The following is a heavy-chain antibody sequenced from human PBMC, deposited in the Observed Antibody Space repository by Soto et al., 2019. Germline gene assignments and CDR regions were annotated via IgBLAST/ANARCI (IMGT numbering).Heavy chain of an antibody. CDR3: ARDEGYCSSTSCYVLDY. J-gene: IGHJ4*02. Sequence: QVQLVQSGAEVKKPGSSVKVSCKASGGTFSIYTISWVRHAPGQGLEWMGRIIPILAIANYAQKFQGRVTITADKSTSTACMELSSLRSEDTAVYYCARDEGYCSSTSCYVLDYWGQGTLATVSS. CDR2: IIPILAIA. V-gene: IGHV1-69*08. D-gene: IGHD2-2*01. CDR1: GGTFSIYT.